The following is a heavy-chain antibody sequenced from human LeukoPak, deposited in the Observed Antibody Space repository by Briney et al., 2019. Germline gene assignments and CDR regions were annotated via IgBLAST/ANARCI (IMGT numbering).Heavy chain of an antibody. J-gene: IGHJ4*02. D-gene: IGHD5-12*01. CDR2: IKEDGSEN. V-gene: IGHV3-7*04. CDR3: ARGYTGHDNFDY. Sequence: GGSLRLSCAASGFTFNTSSMNWVRQAPGKGLEWVANIKEDGSENNFVDSVKGRFFISRDNAQNSLYLQMNSLRAEDTAVYYCARGYTGHDNFDYWGQGTLVTVSS. CDR1: GFTFNTSS.